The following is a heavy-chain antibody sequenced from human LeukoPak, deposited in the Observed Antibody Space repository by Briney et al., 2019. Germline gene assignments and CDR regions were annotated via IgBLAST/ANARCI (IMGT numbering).Heavy chain of an antibody. D-gene: IGHD6-13*01. J-gene: IGHJ6*02. CDR3: ARDGRIADYYYYSMDV. CDR1: GGSISSYY. Sequence: SETLSLTCTVSGGSISSYYWSWIRQPPGKGLEWIGYIYYSGSTNYNPSLKSRVTISVDTSKNQFSLKLSSVTAADTAVYYCARDGRIADYYYYSMDVWGQGTTVTVSS. CDR2: IYYSGST. V-gene: IGHV4-59*01.